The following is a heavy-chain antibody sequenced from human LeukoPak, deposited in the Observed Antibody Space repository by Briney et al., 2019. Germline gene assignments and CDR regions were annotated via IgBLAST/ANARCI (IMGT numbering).Heavy chain of an antibody. CDR3: ARGASPKAAVFFDY. D-gene: IGHD3-16*01. Sequence: SETLSLTCSVSGVSITSGSYYWGWIRQSAGKGLEWIGRVHSSGDIYHNAAFRSRAAVSGDASKNQFSLQLNSVTAADTAVYYCARGASPKAAVFFDYRGQGALITVSS. V-gene: IGHV4-61*02. CDR1: GVSITSGSYY. CDR2: VHSSGDI. J-gene: IGHJ4*02.